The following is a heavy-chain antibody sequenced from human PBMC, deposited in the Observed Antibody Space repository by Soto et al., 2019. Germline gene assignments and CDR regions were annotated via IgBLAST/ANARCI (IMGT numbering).Heavy chain of an antibody. V-gene: IGHV1-69*01. CDR2: IIPMFGTA. J-gene: IGHJ4*02. CDR1: GDTFSSYA. Sequence: QVQLVQSGAEVKKPGSSVKVSCKASGDTFSSYAINWVRQAPGQGREWMGGIIPMFGTANYAQKFKGRGTITPGESTSTVYMELSSLRSEDTAVYYCARVGPAHYYDSSGYYSPLDYWGQGTLVTVSS. CDR3: ARVGPAHYYDSSGYYSPLDY. D-gene: IGHD3-22*01.